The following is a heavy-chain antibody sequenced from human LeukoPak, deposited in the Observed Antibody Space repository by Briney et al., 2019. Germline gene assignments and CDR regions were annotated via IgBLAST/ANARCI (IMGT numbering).Heavy chain of an antibody. CDR1: GYTFTSYG. V-gene: IGHV1-18*01. Sequence: ASVKVSCKASGYTFTSYGISWVRQAPGQGLEWMGWISAYNGNTNYAQKLQGRVTMTTDTSTSTAYMELRSLRSNDTAVYYCARARSWFGELLRYYYMDVWGKGTTVTVSS. CDR3: ARARSWFGELLRYYYMDV. D-gene: IGHD3-10*01. J-gene: IGHJ6*03. CDR2: ISAYNGNT.